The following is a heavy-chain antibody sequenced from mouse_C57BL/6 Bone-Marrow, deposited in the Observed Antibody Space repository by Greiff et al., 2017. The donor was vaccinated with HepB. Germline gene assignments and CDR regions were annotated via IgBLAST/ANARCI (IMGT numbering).Heavy chain of an antibody. V-gene: IGHV3-6*01. CDR3: ARDYYGSRGFDY. CDR2: ISYDGSN. Sequence: EVKLMESGPGLVKPSQSLSLTCSVTGYSITSGYYWNWIRQFPGNKLEWMGYISYDGSNNYNPSLKNRISITRDTSKNQFFLKLNSVTTEDTATYYCARDYYGSRGFDYWGQGTTLTVSS. CDR1: GYSITSGYY. J-gene: IGHJ2*01. D-gene: IGHD1-1*01.